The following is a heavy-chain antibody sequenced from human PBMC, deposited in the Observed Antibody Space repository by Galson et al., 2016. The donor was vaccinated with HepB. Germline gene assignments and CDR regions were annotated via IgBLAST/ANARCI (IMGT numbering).Heavy chain of an antibody. CDR1: GDSVSSNSAA. CDR2: TYYRSKWYN. Sequence: CAISGDSVSSNSAAWNWIRQSPSRGLKWLGRTYYRSKWYNDYAVSVKSRITIDPDTSKNQFSLQLNSVTPEDTAVYYCAREDYSSGWPLNWYFNLWGRGTLVSVSS. D-gene: IGHD6-19*01. CDR3: AREDYSSGWPLNWYFNL. J-gene: IGHJ2*01. V-gene: IGHV6-1*01.